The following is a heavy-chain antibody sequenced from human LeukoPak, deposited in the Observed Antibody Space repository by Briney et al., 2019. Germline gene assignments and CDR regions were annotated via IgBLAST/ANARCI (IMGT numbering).Heavy chain of an antibody. V-gene: IGHV3-64*01. CDR2: ISSNGGST. CDR1: GFTFSSYA. D-gene: IGHD5-24*01. CDR3: ARDPDVEMVQPGGAFDI. Sequence: GGSLRLSCAASGFTFSSYAMHWVRQAPGKGLEYVSAISSNGGSTYYANSVKGRFTISRDSAKNSLYLQMNSLRAEDTAVYYCARDPDVEMVQPGGAFDIWGQGTMVTVSS. J-gene: IGHJ3*02.